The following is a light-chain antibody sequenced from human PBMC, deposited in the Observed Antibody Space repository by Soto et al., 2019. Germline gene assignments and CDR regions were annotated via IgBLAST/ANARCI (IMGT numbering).Light chain of an antibody. CDR2: DVS. J-gene: IGLJ1*01. V-gene: IGLV2-11*01. CDR1: SSDVGGYNY. Sequence: QSALTQPRSVSGSPGQSVTISCTGTSSDVGGYNYVSWYQQHPGKAPKLIIYDVSKWPSGVPDRFSGSKSGNTASPTISGLQTEDEADYYCSSYAGTQNFVFGTGTKVTV. CDR3: SSYAGTQNFV.